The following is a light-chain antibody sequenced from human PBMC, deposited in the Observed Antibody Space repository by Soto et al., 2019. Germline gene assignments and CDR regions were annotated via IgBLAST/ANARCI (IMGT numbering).Light chain of an antibody. CDR2: DAS. V-gene: IGKV1-33*01. CDR1: QDLSNY. Sequence: DIQMTQSPSSLSASVGDRVTITCQASQDLSNYLNWYQQKPGKAPELLIYDASNLETGVPSRFSGSASGTDFTFTISSLQSEDIATYYCQQYDNLPTFGGGTKVEIK. J-gene: IGKJ4*01. CDR3: QQYDNLPT.